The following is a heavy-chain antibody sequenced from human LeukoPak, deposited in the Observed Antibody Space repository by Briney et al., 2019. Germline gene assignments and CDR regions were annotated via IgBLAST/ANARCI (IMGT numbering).Heavy chain of an antibody. J-gene: IGHJ4*02. D-gene: IGHD3-3*01. V-gene: IGHV3-30*02. Sequence: GGSLRLSCAASGFTFSSYGTHWVRQAPGKGLEWVAFIRYDGSEKYYADSVKGRFTISRDNSKNTLYLQMNSLRVEDTAVYYCAARDFWSGPASDYWGQGTLVTVSS. CDR3: AARDFWSGPASDY. CDR1: GFTFSSYG. CDR2: IRYDGSEK.